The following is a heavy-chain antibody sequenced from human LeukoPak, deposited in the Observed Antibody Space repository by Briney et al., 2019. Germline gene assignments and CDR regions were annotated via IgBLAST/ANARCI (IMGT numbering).Heavy chain of an antibody. CDR1: GGSITIGGYY. D-gene: IGHD2-15*01. CDR3: ARTSKRAAIDY. CDR2: IYYSGSR. V-gene: IGHV4-31*03. Sequence: SETLSLTCSVSGGSITIGGYYWSWIRQHPGKGPEWIGSIYYSGSRYYNPSIKSRLTISVDTSDNQFSLRLTSVTAADTAVYYCARTSKRAAIDYWGQGTLVTVSS. J-gene: IGHJ4*02.